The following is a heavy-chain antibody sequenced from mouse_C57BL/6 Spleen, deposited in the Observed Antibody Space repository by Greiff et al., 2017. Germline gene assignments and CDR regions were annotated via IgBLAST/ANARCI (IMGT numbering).Heavy chain of an antibody. CDR3: ARGYYYGSKGWYFDV. V-gene: IGHV1-22*01. J-gene: IGHJ1*03. CDR2: INPNNGGT. D-gene: IGHD1-1*01. Sequence: EVQLQQSGPELVKPGASVKMSCKASGYTFTDYNMHWVKQSHGKSLEWIGYINPNNGGTSYNQKFKGKATLTVNKSSSTAYMELRSLTSEDSAVYYCARGYYYGSKGWYFDVWGTGTTVTVSS. CDR1: GYTFTDYN.